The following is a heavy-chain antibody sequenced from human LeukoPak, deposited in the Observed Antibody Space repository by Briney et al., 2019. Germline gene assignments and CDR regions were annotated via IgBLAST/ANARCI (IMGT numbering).Heavy chain of an antibody. D-gene: IGHD3-3*01. CDR1: GFTFSSYS. Sequence: GGSLRLSCAASGFTFSSYSMNWVRQAPGKGLEWVSYISSSSSTIYYADSVKGRFTISRDNAKNSLYLQINSLRAEDTAVYYCARESDFWSGYPIDYWGQGTLVTVSS. CDR3: ARESDFWSGYPIDY. V-gene: IGHV3-48*01. CDR2: ISSSSSTI. J-gene: IGHJ4*02.